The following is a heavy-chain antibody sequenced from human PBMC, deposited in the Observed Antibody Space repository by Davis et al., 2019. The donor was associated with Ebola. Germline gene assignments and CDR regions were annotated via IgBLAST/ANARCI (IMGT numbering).Heavy chain of an antibody. J-gene: IGHJ4*02. CDR2: IRSKANSYAT. V-gene: IGHV3-73*01. D-gene: IGHD1-26*01. Sequence: GGSLRLSCAASGFTFSGTAMPWVRKASGKGLEWVGRIRSKANSYATAYAASVKGRFTISRDDSKNTAYLQMNSLKTEDTAVYYCTGTIVGATRVDYWGQGTLVTVSS. CDR3: TGTIVGATRVDY. CDR1: GFTFSGTA.